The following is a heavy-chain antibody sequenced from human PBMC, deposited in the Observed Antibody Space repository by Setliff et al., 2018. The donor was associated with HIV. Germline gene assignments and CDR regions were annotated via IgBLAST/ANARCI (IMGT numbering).Heavy chain of an antibody. CDR1: GFTFTGYH. Sequence: GASVKVSCKASGFTFTGYHIHWVRQAPGQGLEWMGWITPNSGGTNYAQKFQGRVTMTRDTSISTAYMELSRLRSDDTAVYYCARDLGYSSSSGWFDPWGQGTLVTVSS. V-gene: IGHV1-2*02. D-gene: IGHD6-6*01. CDR3: ARDLGYSSSSGWFDP. J-gene: IGHJ5*02. CDR2: ITPNSGGT.